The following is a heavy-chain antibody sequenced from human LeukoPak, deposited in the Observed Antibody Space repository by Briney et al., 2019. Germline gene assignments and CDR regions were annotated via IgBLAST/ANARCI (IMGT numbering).Heavy chain of an antibody. V-gene: IGHV3-23*01. CDR1: VFTFSSYA. CDR2: ISGSGGST. D-gene: IGHD4-17*01. Sequence: GGSLRLSCAASVFTFSSYAMSWVRQAPGKGLEWVSAISGSGGSTYYADSVKGRFTISRDNSKNTLYLQMNSMRAEDTAVYYCAKDFEGEYGDSPFDYWGQGTLVTVSS. CDR3: AKDFEGEYGDSPFDY. J-gene: IGHJ4*02.